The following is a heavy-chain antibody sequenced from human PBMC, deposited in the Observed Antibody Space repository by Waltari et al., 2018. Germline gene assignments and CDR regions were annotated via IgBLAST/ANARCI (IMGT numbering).Heavy chain of an antibody. D-gene: IGHD7-27*01. CDR2: IYYSGSP. CDR1: GGSISSSRYY. CDR3: ASHLRTGAFDY. J-gene: IGHJ4*02. V-gene: IGHV4-39*01. Sequence: QLQLQESGPGLVKPSETLSLTCTVSGGSISSSRYYWGWIRQPPGKGLEWIGSIYYSGSPYYNPSLKSRVTISVDTSKNQFSLKLSSVTAADTAVYYCASHLRTGAFDYWGQGTLVTVSS.